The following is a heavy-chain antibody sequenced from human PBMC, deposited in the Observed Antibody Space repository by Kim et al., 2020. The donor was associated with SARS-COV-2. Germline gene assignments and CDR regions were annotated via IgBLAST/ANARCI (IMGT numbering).Heavy chain of an antibody. J-gene: IGHJ4*02. D-gene: IGHD3-10*01. Sequence: SVKVSCKASGFTFTSSAMQWVRQARGQRLEWIGWIVVGSGNTNYAQKFQERVTITRDMSTSTAYMELSSLRSEDTAVYYCAAVFYGSGSYYDYWGQGTLVTVSS. CDR2: IVVGSGNT. CDR1: GFTFTSSA. CDR3: AAVFYGSGSYYDY. V-gene: IGHV1-58*02.